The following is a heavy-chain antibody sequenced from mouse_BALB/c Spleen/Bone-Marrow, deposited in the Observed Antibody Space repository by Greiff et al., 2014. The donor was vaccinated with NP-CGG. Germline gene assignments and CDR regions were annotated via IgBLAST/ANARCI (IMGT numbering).Heavy chain of an antibody. V-gene: IGHV5-17*02. Sequence: EVMLVESGGGLVQPGGSRKLSCAASGFTFSSFGIHWVRQAPEKGLEWVAYISSGSSPIFYADTVKGRFTISRDNPKNTLFLQMTSLRSEDTAIYYCTRGGNWEDFDYWGQGTTLTVSS. D-gene: IGHD4-1*01. CDR3: TRGGNWEDFDY. CDR2: ISSGSSPI. J-gene: IGHJ2*01. CDR1: GFTFSSFG.